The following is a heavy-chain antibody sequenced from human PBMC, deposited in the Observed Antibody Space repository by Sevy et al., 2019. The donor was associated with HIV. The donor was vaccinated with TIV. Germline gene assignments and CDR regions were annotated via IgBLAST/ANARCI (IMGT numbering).Heavy chain of an antibody. CDR3: AREGFTRPHDY. CDR2: LSFGCGKI. Sequence: RGSLRLSCAVSGFNFNIYSMSWVRQAPGKGLEWVSTLSFGCGKINYADSVKGRFIITRDDSKNTLYLQMNRLRAEDTAVCFCAREGFTRPHDYWGQGTLVTVSS. J-gene: IGHJ4*02. V-gene: IGHV3-23*01. CDR1: GFNFNIYS. D-gene: IGHD3-10*01.